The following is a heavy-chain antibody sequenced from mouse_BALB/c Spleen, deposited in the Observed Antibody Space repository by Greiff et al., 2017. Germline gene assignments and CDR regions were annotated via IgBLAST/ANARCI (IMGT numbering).Heavy chain of an antibody. CDR2: ILPGSGST. V-gene: IGHV1-9*01. J-gene: IGHJ3*01. CDR3: ASPYTWFAY. D-gene: IGHD2-10*01. CDR1: GYTFSSYW. Sequence: QVQLQQSGAELMKPGASVKISCKATGYTFSSYWIEWVKQRPGHGLEWIGEILPGSGSTNYNEKFKGKATFTADTSSNTAYMQLSSLTSEDSAVYYCASPYTWFAYWGQGTLVTVSA.